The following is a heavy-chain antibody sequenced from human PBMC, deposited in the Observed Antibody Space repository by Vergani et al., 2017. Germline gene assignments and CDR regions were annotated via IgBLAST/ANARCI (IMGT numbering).Heavy chain of an antibody. CDR3: ARDSCSGGSCYPYYFDY. V-gene: IGHV3-33*01. D-gene: IGHD2-15*01. Sequence: QVQLVESGGGVVQPGRSLRLSCAASGFTFSSYGMHWVRQAPGKGLEWVAVIWYDGSNKYYADSMKGRFTISRDNSKNTLYLQMNSLRAEDTAVYYCARDSCSGGSCYPYYFDYWGQGTLVTVSS. J-gene: IGHJ4*02. CDR2: IWYDGSNK. CDR1: GFTFSSYG.